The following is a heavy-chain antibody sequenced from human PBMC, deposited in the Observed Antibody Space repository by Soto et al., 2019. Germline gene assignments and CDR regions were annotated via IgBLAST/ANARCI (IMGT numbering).Heavy chain of an antibody. CDR3: TRRYCSGGGCYSDFDY. CDR1: GFTILYFT. J-gene: IGHJ4*02. CDR2: IKTKVESYAT. D-gene: IGHD2-15*01. Sequence: PVVSMRRYFRPSGFTILYFTQQRRPPSSGEGLEWVGRIKTKVESYATELAASVKGRFTISRDDPKNTAYLEMNSLKTEDTAVYYCTRRYCSGGGCYSDFDYWGQGP. V-gene: IGHV3-73*01.